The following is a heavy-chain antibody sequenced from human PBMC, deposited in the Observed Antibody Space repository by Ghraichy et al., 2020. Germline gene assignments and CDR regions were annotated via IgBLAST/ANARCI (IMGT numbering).Heavy chain of an antibody. Sequence: SVKVSCKASGYTFTTSGITWVRQAPGQGLEWLGWISAYNGNTDYAQKFQGRVTMTTDTSTGTAYMELRSLRSDDTAVYFCARDAGYSSAWYVDYWGPGTLVTVSS. CDR1: GYTFTTSG. CDR2: ISAYNGNT. CDR3: ARDAGYSSAWYVDY. D-gene: IGHD6-19*01. J-gene: IGHJ4*02. V-gene: IGHV1-18*04.